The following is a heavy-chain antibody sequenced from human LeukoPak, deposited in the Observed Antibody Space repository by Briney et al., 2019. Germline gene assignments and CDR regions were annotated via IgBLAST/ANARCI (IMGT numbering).Heavy chain of an antibody. D-gene: IGHD3-9*01. CDR2: IYYSGST. Sequence: SETLSLTCAVYGGSFSGYYWSWIRQPPGKGLEWIGSIYYSGSTYYNPSLKSRVTISVDTSKNQFSLKLSSVTAADTAVYYCARLPYFLPYFQHWGQGTLVTVSS. CDR1: GGSFSGYY. CDR3: ARLPYFLPYFQH. V-gene: IGHV4-34*01. J-gene: IGHJ1*01.